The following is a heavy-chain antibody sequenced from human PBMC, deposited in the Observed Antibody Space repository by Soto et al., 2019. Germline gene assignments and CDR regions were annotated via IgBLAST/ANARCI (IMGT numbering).Heavy chain of an antibody. D-gene: IGHD3-22*01. CDR2: IIPIFGTA. CDR3: ASTDPITMIAPRGVRYYFQH. CDR1: GGTFSSYA. J-gene: IGHJ1*01. V-gene: IGHV1-69*13. Sequence: SVKVSCKASGGTFSSYAISWVRQAPGQGLEWMGGIIPIFGTANYAQKFQGRVTITADESTGTAYMELSSLRSEDTAVYYCASTDPITMIAPRGVRYYFQHWGQGTLVTDSS.